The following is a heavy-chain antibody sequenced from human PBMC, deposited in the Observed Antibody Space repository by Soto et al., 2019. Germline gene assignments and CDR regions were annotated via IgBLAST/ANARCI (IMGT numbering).Heavy chain of an antibody. CDR3: AKDQTPLQGDY. D-gene: IGHD2-15*01. CDR1: GYTFTSSG. Sequence: GASVKVSCKASGYTFTSSGISWVRQAPGQGLEWVSAISDSGGYTYYADSVKGRFTISRDNSKGTLYLQMNSLRADDTAVYYCAKDQTPLQGDYWGQGALVTVSS. V-gene: IGHV3-23*01. CDR2: ISDSGGYT. J-gene: IGHJ4*02.